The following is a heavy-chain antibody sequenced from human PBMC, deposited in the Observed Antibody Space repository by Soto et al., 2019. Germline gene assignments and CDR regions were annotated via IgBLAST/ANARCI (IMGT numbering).Heavy chain of an antibody. V-gene: IGHV3-11*06. Sequence: QVYLVESGGGLVKPGGSLRLSCVTSGFTFGDFDMSWMRQAPGKGLEWVSHINSRSTYTNYADSVKGRFTVSGDNAKNSLSLQMNSLRVEDTAVYYRARDLEGYYADFWGQGTLVTVSP. CDR1: GFTFGDFD. CDR3: ARDLEGYYADF. CDR2: INSRSTYT. J-gene: IGHJ4*02. D-gene: IGHD3-22*01.